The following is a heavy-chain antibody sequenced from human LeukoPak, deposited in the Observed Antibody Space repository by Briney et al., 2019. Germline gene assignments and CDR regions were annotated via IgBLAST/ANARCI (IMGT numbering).Heavy chain of an antibody. V-gene: IGHV3-23*01. CDR3: AKGGAQV. D-gene: IGHD1-26*01. CDR1: GFNFSSNA. Sequence: GGSLRLSCAASGFNFSSNAMSWVRQTPGKGLEWVSSISSSGGSTYYADSVRGRFIISRDSSKNTLYLQMNSLRVEDTAVYYCAKGGAQVGGQGTLVTVSS. J-gene: IGHJ4*02. CDR2: ISSSGGST.